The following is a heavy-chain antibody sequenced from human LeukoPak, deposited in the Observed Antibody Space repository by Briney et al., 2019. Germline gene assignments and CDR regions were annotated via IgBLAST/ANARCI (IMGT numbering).Heavy chain of an antibody. D-gene: IGHD3-22*01. V-gene: IGHV4-4*09. CDR2: IYTSGST. CDR1: GGSISSYY. J-gene: IGHJ4*02. Sequence: SETLSLTCTVSGGSISSYYWSWIRQPPGKGLEWIGYIYTSGSTNYNPSLKSRVTISVDTSKNQFSLKLSSVTAADTAVYYCARHGGYYDSSGYYSYYFDYWSQGTLVTVSS. CDR3: ARHGGYYDSSGYYSYYFDY.